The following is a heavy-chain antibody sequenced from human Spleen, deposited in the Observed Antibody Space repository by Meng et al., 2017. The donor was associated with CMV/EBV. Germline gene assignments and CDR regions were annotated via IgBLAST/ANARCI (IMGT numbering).Heavy chain of an antibody. CDR2: ISSTGSII. J-gene: IGHJ5*02. CDR3: AKDKAYT. CDR1: GFNFKIYG. D-gene: IGHD2-2*02. Sequence: GESLKISCATSGFNFKIYGMHWVRQAPGKGLEWVAYISSTGSIIYYADSVKGRFTISRDNAKNSLYLQMKSLRAEDTALYYCAKDKAYTWGQGTLVTVSS. V-gene: IGHV3-48*04.